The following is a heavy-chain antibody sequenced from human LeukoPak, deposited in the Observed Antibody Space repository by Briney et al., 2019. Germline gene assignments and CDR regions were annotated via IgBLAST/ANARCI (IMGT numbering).Heavy chain of an antibody. V-gene: IGHV4-34*01. CDR3: ARVIYDSRNFDY. CDR2: INHSGST. CDR1: GGSISSGGYY. Sequence: PSETLSLTCAVSGGSISSGGYYWSWIRQPPGKGLEWIGEINHSGSTNYNPSLKSRVTISVDTSKNQFSLKLSSVTAADTAVYYCARVIYDSRNFDYWGQGTLVTVSS. D-gene: IGHD3-22*01. J-gene: IGHJ4*02.